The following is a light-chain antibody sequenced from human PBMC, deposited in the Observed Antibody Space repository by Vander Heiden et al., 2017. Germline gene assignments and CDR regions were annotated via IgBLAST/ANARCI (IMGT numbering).Light chain of an antibody. Sequence: IRMIQSPSSLPASAGDRVTITCRASQSISSYLAWYQQKPGKAPKLLIYAASSLQSGVPSRFSGSGSGTDFTLTISSLQSEDFATYYCQQCYSTPLTFGQGTRLEIK. CDR3: QQCYSTPLT. CDR1: QSISSY. CDR2: AAS. V-gene: IGKV1-39*01. J-gene: IGKJ5*01.